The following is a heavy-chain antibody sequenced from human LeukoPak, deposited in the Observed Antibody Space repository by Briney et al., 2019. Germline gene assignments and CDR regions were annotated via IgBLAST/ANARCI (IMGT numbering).Heavy chain of an antibody. CDR3: AKDFDYYDSSGYLTGYFDY. V-gene: IGHV3-23*01. CDR1: GFTFSSYA. Sequence: PGGSLRLSCAASGFTFSSYAMSWVRQAPGKGLEWASAISGSGGSTYYADSVKGRFTISRDNSKNTLYLQMNSLRAEDTAVYYCAKDFDYYDSSGYLTGYFDYWGQGTLVTVSS. D-gene: IGHD3-22*01. CDR2: ISGSGGST. J-gene: IGHJ4*02.